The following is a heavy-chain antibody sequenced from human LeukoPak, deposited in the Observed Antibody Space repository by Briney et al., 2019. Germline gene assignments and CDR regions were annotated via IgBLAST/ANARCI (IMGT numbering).Heavy chain of an antibody. CDR2: IYSGGST. Sequence: PGRSLRLSCTASGFTFGDYAMSWVRQAPGKGLEWVSVIYSGGSTYYADSVKGRFTISRDNSKNTLYLQMNSLRAEDTAVYYCASFHYYDSSGYSSVWGQGTTVTVSS. CDR1: GFTFGDYA. CDR3: ASFHYYDSSGYSSV. J-gene: IGHJ6*02. V-gene: IGHV3-66*01. D-gene: IGHD3-22*01.